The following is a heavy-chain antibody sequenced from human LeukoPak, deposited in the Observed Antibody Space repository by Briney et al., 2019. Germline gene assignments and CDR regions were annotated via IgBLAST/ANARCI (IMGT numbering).Heavy chain of an antibody. V-gene: IGHV3-11*06. CDR3: ARGRRPFDF. J-gene: IGHJ4*02. Sequence: PGRSLRLSCAASAFTFSDYYMSWIRQAPEKGLEWISYISSSSSYTNYADSVKGRFTISRDNAKNSLYLQMNSLRAEDTAVYYCARGRRPFDFWGQGTLVTVSS. CDR2: ISSSSSYT. CDR1: AFTFSDYY.